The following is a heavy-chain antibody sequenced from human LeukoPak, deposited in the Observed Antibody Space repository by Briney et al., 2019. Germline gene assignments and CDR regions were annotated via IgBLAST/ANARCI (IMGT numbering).Heavy chain of an antibody. Sequence: QSGGSLRLSCTASGFTFGDYAMSWVRQAPGKGLEWVGFIRSKAYGGTTEYAASVKGRSTMSRDDSKSIAYLQMNSLKTEDTAVYYCTRFMVRGVIIYMDVWGKGTTVTVSS. D-gene: IGHD3-10*01. J-gene: IGHJ6*03. CDR3: TRFMVRGVIIYMDV. V-gene: IGHV3-49*04. CDR1: GFTFGDYA. CDR2: IRSKAYGGTT.